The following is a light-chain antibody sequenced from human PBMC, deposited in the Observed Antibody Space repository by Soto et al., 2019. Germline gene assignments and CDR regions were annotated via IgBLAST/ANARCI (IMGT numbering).Light chain of an antibody. J-gene: IGKJ1*01. V-gene: IGKV3-20*01. CDR2: GAS. CDR1: ESFTSSY. CDR3: QQYGRSPRT. Sequence: EIVLTQSPGTLSLSPGEGATLCCRASESFTSSYLAWYQHRPGQAPRLRIYGASSRATGIPDRFSGSGSGTNFTLTISRLEHEDFAVYYCQQYGRSPRTFGQGTKVEIK.